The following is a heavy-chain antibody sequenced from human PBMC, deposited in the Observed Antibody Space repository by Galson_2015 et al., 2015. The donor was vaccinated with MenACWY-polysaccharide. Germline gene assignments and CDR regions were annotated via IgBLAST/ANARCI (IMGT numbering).Heavy chain of an antibody. CDR2: IRYDGTNK. CDR3: AKDLGRVTDRLDY. J-gene: IGHJ4*02. CDR1: GFTFSSYG. V-gene: IGHV3-30*02. Sequence: SLRLSCAASGFTFSSYGMHWVRQAPGKGLEWVAFIRYDGTNKYYTDSVKGRFTISRDNSKNTLYLQMNSLRAEDTAVYYCAKDLGRVTDRLDYWGQGTLVTVSS. D-gene: IGHD3-10*01.